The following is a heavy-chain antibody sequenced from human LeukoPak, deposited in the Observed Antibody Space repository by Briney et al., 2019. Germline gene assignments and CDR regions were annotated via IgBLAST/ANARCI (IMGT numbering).Heavy chain of an antibody. CDR2: ISYDGSNK. Sequence: PGRSLRLSCAASGFTFSSYAMHWVRQAPGKGLEWVAVISYDGSNKYYADSVKGRFTISRDNSKNTLYLQMNSLRAEDTAVYYCARSSGCSGGSCSGYDAFDIWGQGTMVTVSS. CDR1: GFTFSSYA. V-gene: IGHV3-30*04. CDR3: ARSSGCSGGSCSGYDAFDI. D-gene: IGHD2-15*01. J-gene: IGHJ3*02.